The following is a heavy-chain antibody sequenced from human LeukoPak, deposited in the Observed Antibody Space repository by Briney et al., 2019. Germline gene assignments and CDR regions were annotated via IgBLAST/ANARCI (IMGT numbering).Heavy chain of an antibody. V-gene: IGHV3-11*06. J-gene: IGHJ4*02. D-gene: IGHD3-10*01. CDR3: ARDDGSGSSPLDY. CDR1: GFTFSDYY. Sequence: NPGGSLRLSCAASGFTFSDYYMSWIRQAPGKGLEWVSYISSSSSYTNYADTVKGRFTISRDNAKNSLDLQMNSLRAEDTAVYYCARDDGSGSSPLDYWGQGTLVTVSS. CDR2: ISSSSSYT.